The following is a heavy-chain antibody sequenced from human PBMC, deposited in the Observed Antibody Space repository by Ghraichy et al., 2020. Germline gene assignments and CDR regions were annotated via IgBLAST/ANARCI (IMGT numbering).Heavy chain of an antibody. J-gene: IGHJ4*02. CDR1: GFTFSSYA. D-gene: IGHD1-26*01. V-gene: IGHV3-23*01. Sequence: GALRLSCAASGFTFSSYAMSWVRQAPGKELEWVSAISGSGGSTYYADSVKGRFTISRDNSKNTLYLQMNSLRAEDTAVYYCAKAAYSGSYSRPFDYWGQGTLVTVSS. CDR2: ISGSGGST. CDR3: AKAAYSGSYSRPFDY.